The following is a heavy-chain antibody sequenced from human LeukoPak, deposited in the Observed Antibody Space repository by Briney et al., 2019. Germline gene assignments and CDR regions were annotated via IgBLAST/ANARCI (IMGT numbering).Heavy chain of an antibody. Sequence: SETLSLTCAVYGGSFSGYHWSWIRQPPGKGLEWIGEINHSGSTNYNPSLKSRVTISVDTSKNQFSLKLSSVTAADTAVYYCARGRPAAILYYYYYMDVWGKGTTVTVSS. D-gene: IGHD2-2*02. CDR3: ARGRPAAILYYYYYMDV. V-gene: IGHV4-34*01. CDR1: GGSFSGYH. CDR2: INHSGST. J-gene: IGHJ6*03.